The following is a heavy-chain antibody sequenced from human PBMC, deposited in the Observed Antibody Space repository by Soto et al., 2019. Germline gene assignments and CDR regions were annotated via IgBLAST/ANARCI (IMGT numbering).Heavy chain of an antibody. Sequence: ASVKVSGKASGYTFRDLNMNWLRQAIGQRLEWKGWMKAKSGETFLPQRFQGKFNMSWDCPLSTAYVEVGSLTQYDTASYYWARGTPFNSAGFYVWDQGTTGAPSS. CDR3: ARGTPFNSAGFYV. CDR1: GYTFRDLN. D-gene: IGHD2-15*01. V-gene: IGHV1-8*01. J-gene: IGHJ6*02. CDR2: MKAKSGET.